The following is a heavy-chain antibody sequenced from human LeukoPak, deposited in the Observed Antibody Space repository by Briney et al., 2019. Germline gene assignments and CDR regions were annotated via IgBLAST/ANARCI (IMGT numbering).Heavy chain of an antibody. CDR2: ISGSGGST. D-gene: IGHD3-16*02. V-gene: IGHV3-23*01. CDR3: AKDLSLMITFGGVIVIPYYDY. J-gene: IGHJ4*02. CDR1: GFTFSSYA. Sequence: GGSLRLSCAASGFTFSSYAMSWVRQAPGKGLEWVSAISGSGGSTYYADSVKGRFTISRDNSKNTLYLQMNSLGAEDTAVYYCAKDLSLMITFGGVIVIPYYDYWGQGTLVTVSS.